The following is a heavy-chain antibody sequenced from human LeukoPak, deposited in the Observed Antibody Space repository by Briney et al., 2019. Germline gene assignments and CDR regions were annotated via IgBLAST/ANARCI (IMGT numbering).Heavy chain of an antibody. CDR1: GGTFSSYA. CDR3: ARDFWSGYADY. J-gene: IGHJ4*02. D-gene: IGHD3-3*01. CDR2: IIPILGIA. Sequence: SVKVSCKASGGTFSSYAISWVRQAPGQGLEWMGRIIPILGIANYAQKFQGRVTITADKSTSTAYMELSSLGSEDTAVYYCARDFWSGYADYWGQGTLVTISS. V-gene: IGHV1-69*04.